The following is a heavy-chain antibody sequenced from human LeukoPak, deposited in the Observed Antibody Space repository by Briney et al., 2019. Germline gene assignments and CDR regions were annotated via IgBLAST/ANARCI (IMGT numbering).Heavy chain of an antibody. J-gene: IGHJ4*02. CDR3: AKDLDYTTYAYYFDY. CDR1: GFTFSSYA. CDR2: IGWCGTFT. Sequence: GGSLRLSCTASGFTFSSYAMNWVRQAPGKGLEWVSSIGWCGTFTYYADSVKGRFTILRDNPRNTLNLQMNSLRADDTAVYYCAKDLDYTTYAYYFDYWGQGTLVTVSA. V-gene: IGHV3-23*01. D-gene: IGHD4-11*01.